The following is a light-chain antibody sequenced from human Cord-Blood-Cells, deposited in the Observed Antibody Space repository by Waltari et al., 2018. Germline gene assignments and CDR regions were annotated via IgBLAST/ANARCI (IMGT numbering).Light chain of an antibody. V-gene: IGKV4-1*01. Sequence: DIVMTQSPDSLAVSLGESATINCKSTQSVLYSSNNKNYLAWYQQKPGQPPKLLIYWASTGESGVADRFSGSGSGTDFTLTISSLQAEDVAVYYCQQYYSTPYTFGQGTKLEIK. J-gene: IGKJ2*01. CDR3: QQYYSTPYT. CDR2: WAS. CDR1: QSVLYSSNNKNY.